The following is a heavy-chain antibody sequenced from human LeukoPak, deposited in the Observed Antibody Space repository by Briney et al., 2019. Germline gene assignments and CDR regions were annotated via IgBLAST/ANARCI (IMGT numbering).Heavy chain of an antibody. V-gene: IGHV3-21*01. CDR1: GFTFSSYS. D-gene: IGHD4-17*01. Sequence: PGGSLRFSCAASGFTFSSYSMNWVRQAPGKGLEWVSSISSSSSYIYYADSVKGRFTISRDNAKNSLYLQMNSLRAEDTAVYYCARGSPSYGDYLIDYWGQGTLVTVSS. CDR3: ARGSPSYGDYLIDY. J-gene: IGHJ4*02. CDR2: ISSSSSYI.